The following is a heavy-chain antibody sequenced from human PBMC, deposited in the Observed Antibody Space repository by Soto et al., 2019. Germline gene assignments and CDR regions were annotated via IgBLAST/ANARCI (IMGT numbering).Heavy chain of an antibody. D-gene: IGHD2-2*01. V-gene: IGHV3-30*18. CDR1: GFTFSSYG. CDR2: ISYDGSNK. CDR3: AKGPSPYARGVFDY. Sequence: PGGSLRLSCAASGFTFSSYGMHGVRQAPGKGLEWVAVISYDGSNKYYADSVKGRFTISRDNSKNTLYLQMNSLRAEDTAVYYCAKGPSPYARGVFDYWGQGTLVTVSS. J-gene: IGHJ4*02.